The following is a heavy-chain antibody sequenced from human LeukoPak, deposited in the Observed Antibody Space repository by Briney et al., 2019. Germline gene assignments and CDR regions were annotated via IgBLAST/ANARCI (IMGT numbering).Heavy chain of an antibody. V-gene: IGHV3-23*01. CDR1: GFTFSSYA. D-gene: IGHD1-26*01. CDR2: ISGSGGST. CDR3: AKDEHGGSYYWD. Sequence: PGGSLRLSCAASGFTFSSYAMSWVRQAPGKGLEWVSAISGSGGSTYYADSVKGRSTISRDNSKNTLYLQMNSLRAEDTAVYYCAKDEHGGSYYWDWGQGTLVTVSS. J-gene: IGHJ4*02.